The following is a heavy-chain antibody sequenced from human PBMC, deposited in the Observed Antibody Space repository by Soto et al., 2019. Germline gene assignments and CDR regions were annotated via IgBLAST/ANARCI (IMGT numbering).Heavy chain of an antibody. Sequence: SGPTLVNPTQTLTLTCTFSGFSLSTSGMCVSWIRQPPGKALEWLALIDWDDDKYYSTSLKTRLTISKDTSKNQVVLTMTNMDPVDTATYYCARNLGITMVRGVITTDYYYYYGMDVWGQGTTVTVSS. CDR2: IDWDDDK. V-gene: IGHV2-70*01. D-gene: IGHD3-10*01. CDR1: GFSLSTSGMC. J-gene: IGHJ6*02. CDR3: ARNLGITMVRGVITTDYYYYYGMDV.